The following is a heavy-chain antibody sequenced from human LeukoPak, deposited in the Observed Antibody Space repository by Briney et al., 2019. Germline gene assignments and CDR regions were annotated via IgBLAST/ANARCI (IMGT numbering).Heavy chain of an antibody. D-gene: IGHD6-13*01. CDR2: VNPGDSDT. CDR1: GYSFTSYW. V-gene: IGHV5-51*01. Sequence: GESLKISCKGSGYSFTSYWIGWVRHMPGKGLEWMGIVNPGDSDTRYSPSFQGQVTISVDKSISTAYLQWSSLQASDTAMYYCATVPRIPAVGNTEYFQHWGQGTLVTVSS. CDR3: ATVPRIPAVGNTEYFQH. J-gene: IGHJ1*01.